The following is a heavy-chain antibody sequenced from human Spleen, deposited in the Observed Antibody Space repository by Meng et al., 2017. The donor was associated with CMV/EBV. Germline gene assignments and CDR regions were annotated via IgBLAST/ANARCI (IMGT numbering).Heavy chain of an antibody. J-gene: IGHJ5*02. V-gene: IGHV3-23*01. CDR2: ISGTGHNT. CDR1: GFTFSSYG. D-gene: IGHD3-10*01. CDR3: AWFSYGLGSGT. Sequence: GESLKISCAASGFTFSSYGMSWVRQAPGKGLEWVSGISGTGHNTYYADSVKGRFTISRDNSKNTLYLQMNSLRVEDTAVYYCAWFSYGLGSGTWGQGTLVTVSS.